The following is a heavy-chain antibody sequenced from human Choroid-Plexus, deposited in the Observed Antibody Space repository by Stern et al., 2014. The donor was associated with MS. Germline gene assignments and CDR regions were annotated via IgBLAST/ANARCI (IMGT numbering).Heavy chain of an antibody. CDR2: VSYDGSNK. CDR3: AKDRQYLTYFFDH. Sequence: MQLVESGGGVVQPGRPLRLSCVASGFTFGSCAMHWVRQAPGKGLEWVAGVSYDGSNKYYADSVKSRFTISRDNSQNTLYMQMSSLRPEDMAVYYCAKDRQYLTYFFDHWGQGSLVTVSS. V-gene: IGHV3-30*18. CDR1: GFTFGSCA. J-gene: IGHJ5*02. D-gene: IGHD2/OR15-2a*01.